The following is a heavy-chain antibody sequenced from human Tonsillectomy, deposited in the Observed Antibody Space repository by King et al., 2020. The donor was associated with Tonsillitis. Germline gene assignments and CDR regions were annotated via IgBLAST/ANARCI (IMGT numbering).Heavy chain of an antibody. CDR2: ISGSGGSP. CDR3: AKGIAVAGTPY. J-gene: IGHJ4*02. D-gene: IGHD6-19*01. CDR1: GFTFSSYA. V-gene: IGHV3-23*04. Sequence: VQLVESGGGLVQPGGSLRLSCAASGFTFSSYAMSWVRPAPGKGLEWVSAISGSGGSPYYAESVKGRFTISRDNSKNTLYLQMNSLRAEDTAVYYCAKGIAVAGTPYWGQGTLVTVSS.